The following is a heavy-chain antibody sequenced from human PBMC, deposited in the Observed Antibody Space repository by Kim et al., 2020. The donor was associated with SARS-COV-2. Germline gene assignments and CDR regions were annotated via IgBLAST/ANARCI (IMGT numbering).Heavy chain of an antibody. Sequence: SETLSLTCTVSGGSISSSSYYWGWIRQPPGKGLEWIGSIYYSGSTYYNPSLKSRVTISVDTSKNQFSLKLSSVTAADTAVYYCASLCCTLTFVNWFDPWGQGTLVTVSS. J-gene: IGHJ5*02. D-gene: IGHD2-8*01. CDR1: GGSISSSSYY. V-gene: IGHV4-39*01. CDR2: IYYSGST. CDR3: ASLCCTLTFVNWFDP.